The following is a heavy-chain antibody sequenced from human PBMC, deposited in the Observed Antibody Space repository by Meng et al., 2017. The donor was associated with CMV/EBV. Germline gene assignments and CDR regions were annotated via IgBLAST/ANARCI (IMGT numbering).Heavy chain of an antibody. CDR3: ARGGRYYYDSSGYCDY. CDR2: ISAYNGNT. CDR1: GYTFTSYG. V-gene: IGHV1-18*01. Sequence: QVPVVQAGAEVKKPGASVKVSCKASGYTFTSYGISWVRQAPGQGLEWMGWISAYNGNTNYAQKLQGRVTMTTDTSTSTAYMELRSLRPDDTAVYYCARGGRYYYDSSGYCDYWGQGTLVTVSS. D-gene: IGHD3-22*01. J-gene: IGHJ4*02.